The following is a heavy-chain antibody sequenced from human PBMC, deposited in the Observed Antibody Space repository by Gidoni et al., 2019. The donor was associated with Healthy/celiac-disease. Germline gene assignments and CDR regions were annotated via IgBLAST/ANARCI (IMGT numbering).Heavy chain of an antibody. CDR3: ARRVRRPKIGPFDY. V-gene: IGHV1-18*01. J-gene: IGHJ4*02. Sequence: QVQLVQSGAAVKKPGASVKVSCTASGYTCTSYGISWVRQAPGQGLEWMGWISAYNGNTNYAQKLQGRVTMTTDTSTSTAYMELRSLRSDDTAVDYCARRVRRPKIGPFDYWGQGTLVTVVL. CDR1: GYTCTSYG. CDR2: ISAYNGNT.